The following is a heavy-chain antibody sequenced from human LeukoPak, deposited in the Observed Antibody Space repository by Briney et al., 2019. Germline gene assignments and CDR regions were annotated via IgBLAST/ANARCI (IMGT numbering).Heavy chain of an antibody. CDR3: ATIVKYYDILTGYYNVGGFDY. V-gene: IGHV3-53*01. CDR1: GFTVSSNY. J-gene: IGHJ4*02. Sequence: GGSLRLSCAASGFTVSSNYMSWVRQAPGKGLEWVSVIYSGGSTYYADSVKGRFTISRDNSKNTLYLQMNSLRAEDTAVYYCATIVKYYDILTGYYNVGGFDYWGQGTQVTVSS. D-gene: IGHD3-9*01. CDR2: IYSGGST.